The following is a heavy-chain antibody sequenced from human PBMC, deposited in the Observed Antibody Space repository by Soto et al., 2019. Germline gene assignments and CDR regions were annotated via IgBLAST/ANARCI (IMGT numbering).Heavy chain of an antibody. CDR2: MNPNSGNT. V-gene: IGHV1-8*01. CDR1: GYAFTSYD. CDR3: AREKSGYYDY. D-gene: IGHD3-3*01. Sequence: QVQLVQSGAEVKKPGASVKVSCKASGYAFTSYDINWVRQATGQGREWMGWMNPNSGNTGYAQKFQGKVTMTGSTSISTAYMELSSLRSEDTAVYYCAREKSGYYDYWGQGTLVTVSS. J-gene: IGHJ4*02.